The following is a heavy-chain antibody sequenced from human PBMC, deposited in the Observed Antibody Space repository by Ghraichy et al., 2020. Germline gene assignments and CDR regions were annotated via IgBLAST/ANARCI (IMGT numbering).Heavy chain of an antibody. CDR3: ARAPAEVLWFGELLSGGMDV. Sequence: SETLSLTCAVYGGSFSGYYWSWIRQPPGKGLEWIGEINHSGSTNYNPSLKSRVTISVDTSKNQFSLKLSSVTAADTAVYYCARAPAEVLWFGELLSGGMDVWGQGTTVTVS. CDR1: GGSFSGYY. J-gene: IGHJ6*02. CDR2: INHSGST. D-gene: IGHD3-10*01. V-gene: IGHV4-34*01.